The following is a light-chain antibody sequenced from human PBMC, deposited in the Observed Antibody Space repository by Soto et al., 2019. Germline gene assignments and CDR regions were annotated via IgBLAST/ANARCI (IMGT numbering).Light chain of an antibody. CDR3: AVWDDSLNGVL. CDR2: NNN. V-gene: IGLV1-44*01. CDR1: SSNIGGNL. Sequence: QSVLTQSPSTSGTPGQRVTISCSGSSSNIGGNLVNWYQQIPGTAPKLLIYNNNQRPSGVPDRFSGSKSGTSASLAISGLQSEGEADYYCAVWDDSLNGVLFGGGTKLTVL. J-gene: IGLJ2*01.